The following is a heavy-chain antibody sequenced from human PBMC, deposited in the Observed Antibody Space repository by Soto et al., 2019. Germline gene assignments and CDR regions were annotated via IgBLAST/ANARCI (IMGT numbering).Heavy chain of an antibody. CDR3: ERVGPAAIVNLFAP. CDR1: GGTFSSYA. CDR2: IIPIFGTA. D-gene: IGHD2-2*01. V-gene: IGHV1-69*13. J-gene: IGHJ5*02. Sequence: GASVKVSCKASGGTFSSYAIRWVRQAPGQGLEWMGGIIPIFGTANYAQKFQGRVTITADESTSTAYMELSSMRSEDTAVYYCERVGPAAIVNLFAPWGQGTLVTVSS.